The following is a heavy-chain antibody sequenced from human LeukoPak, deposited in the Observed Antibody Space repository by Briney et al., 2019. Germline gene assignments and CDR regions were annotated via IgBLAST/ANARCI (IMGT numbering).Heavy chain of an antibody. CDR1: GYTFTGYY. CDR2: INPNSGGT. V-gene: IGHV1-2*04. Sequence: ASVNVSCKASGYTFTGYYMHWVRQAPGQGLEWMGWINPNSGGTNYAQKFQGWVTMTRDTSISTAYMELSRLRSDDTAVYYCARAGRIAAAGSWFVPWGQGTLVTVSS. CDR3: ARAGRIAAAGSWFVP. J-gene: IGHJ5*02. D-gene: IGHD6-13*01.